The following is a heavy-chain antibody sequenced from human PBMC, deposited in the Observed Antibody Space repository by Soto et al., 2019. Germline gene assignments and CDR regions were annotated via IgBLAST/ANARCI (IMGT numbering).Heavy chain of an antibody. J-gene: IGHJ3*02. Sequence: ASVKVSWKASGYAFTSYYMHWVRQAPGQGLEWMGIINPSGGSTIYAQKFQGRVTMTEDTSTDTAYMELSSLRSEDTAVYYCATSRITMIVVAPRAGAFDIWGQGTMVTVSS. CDR2: INPSGGST. CDR3: ATSRITMIVVAPRAGAFDI. V-gene: IGHV1-46*01. D-gene: IGHD3-22*01. CDR1: GYAFTSYY.